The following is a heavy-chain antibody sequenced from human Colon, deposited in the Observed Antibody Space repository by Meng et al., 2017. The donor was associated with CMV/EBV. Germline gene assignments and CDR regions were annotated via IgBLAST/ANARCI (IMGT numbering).Heavy chain of an antibody. V-gene: IGHV4-61*01. CDR2: IYYSGSA. J-gene: IGHJ4*02. CDR1: GGSVSTANYY. Sequence: GSLRLSCTVSGGSVSTANYYWSWIRQPPGKGLEWMGYIYYSGSATYSPSLRSRITISVDTSKNQFSLNLRSVTAADTAMYFCARGLGHASNNSHDYWGQGTLVTVSS. CDR3: ARGLGHASNNSHDY. D-gene: IGHD1-1*01.